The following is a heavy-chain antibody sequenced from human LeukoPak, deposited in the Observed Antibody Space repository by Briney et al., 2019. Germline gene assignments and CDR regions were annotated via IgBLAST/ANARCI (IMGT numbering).Heavy chain of an antibody. CDR2: ISSSGSTI. Sequence: PGGSLRLSCAASGFTFSSYEMNWVRQAPGKGLEWDSYISSSGSTIYYADSGEGRFTISRDNAKNSLYLQMNSLRAEDTAVYYCAKYYDGTDYYYPLDYFDYWGQGTLVTVSS. CDR3: AKYYDGTDYYYPLDYFDY. CDR1: GFTFSSYE. D-gene: IGHD3-22*01. J-gene: IGHJ4*02. V-gene: IGHV3-48*03.